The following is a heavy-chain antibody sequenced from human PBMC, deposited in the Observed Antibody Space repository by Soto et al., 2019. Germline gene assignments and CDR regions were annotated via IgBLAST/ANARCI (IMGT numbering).Heavy chain of an antibody. CDR2: IYYSGST. CDR1: GGSISSYY. J-gene: IGHJ5*02. CDR3: ARHDDILPTGFDP. Sequence: SETLSLTCTVSGGSISSYYWSWIRQPPGKGLEWIGYIYYSGSTNYNPSLKSRVTISVDTSRNQFSLKLSSVTAADTAVYYCARHDDILPTGFDPWGQGTLVTVS. D-gene: IGHD3-9*01. V-gene: IGHV4-59*08.